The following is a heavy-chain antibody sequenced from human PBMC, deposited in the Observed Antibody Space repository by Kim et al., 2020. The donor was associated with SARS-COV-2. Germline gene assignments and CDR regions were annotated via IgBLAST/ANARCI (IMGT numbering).Heavy chain of an antibody. D-gene: IGHD2-15*01. V-gene: IGHV3-33*01. CDR2: IWFDGSTK. CDR1: GFTFSQYG. Sequence: GGSLRLSCAASGFTFSQYGMLWVRQAPGKGLEWVAVIWFDGSTKFYADSVKGRFTISRDNSKNILYLEMNSLRAEDTAVYYCGRDGDCSGGSCYSDYGGQGTQVTVSS. J-gene: IGHJ4*02. CDR3: GRDGDCSGGSCYSDY.